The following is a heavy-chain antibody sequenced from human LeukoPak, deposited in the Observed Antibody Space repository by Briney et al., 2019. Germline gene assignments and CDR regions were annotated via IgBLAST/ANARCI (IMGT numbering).Heavy chain of an antibody. D-gene: IGHD1-7*01. CDR2: INPKNGDT. J-gene: IGHJ4*02. Sequence: GASVIVSCKAPGYTFTAYYIHWVRQAPGQGLEWMGRINPKNGDTNYAQKFQDRVTMTRDTSMSAAYMEISRLTYDDTAVYYCARALGWLELRYWGQGTLVTVSS. CDR1: GYTFTAYY. V-gene: IGHV1-2*06. CDR3: ARALGWLELRY.